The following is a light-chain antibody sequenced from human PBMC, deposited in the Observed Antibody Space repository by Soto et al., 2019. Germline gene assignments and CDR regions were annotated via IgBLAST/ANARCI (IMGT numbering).Light chain of an antibody. V-gene: IGLV1-44*01. CDR3: AAWDERLTGLR. Sequence: QAVVTQPPSASWTPGQRVTFSCSGIGSNIGSNAVNWYQQLPGTAPKLRIYFNTQRPSGFPDRFSGSKCGPSASLAISGLQSEDVVECYCAAWDERLTGLRIGGETQVTV. J-gene: IGLJ2*01. CDR2: FNT. CDR1: GSNIGSNA.